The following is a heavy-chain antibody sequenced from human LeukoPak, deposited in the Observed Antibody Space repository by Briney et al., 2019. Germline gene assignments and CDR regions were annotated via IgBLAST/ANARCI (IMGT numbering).Heavy chain of an antibody. CDR2: IYYSGST. CDR1: GGSISSSSYY. Sequence: SETLSLTCTVSGGSISSSSYYWGWIRQPPGKGLERIGSIYYSGSTYYNPSLKSRVTISVDTSKNQFSLKLSSVTAADTAVYYCARQTKVQTTFDYWGQGTLVTVSS. V-gene: IGHV4-39*01. CDR3: ARQTKVQTTFDY. D-gene: IGHD4-17*01. J-gene: IGHJ4*02.